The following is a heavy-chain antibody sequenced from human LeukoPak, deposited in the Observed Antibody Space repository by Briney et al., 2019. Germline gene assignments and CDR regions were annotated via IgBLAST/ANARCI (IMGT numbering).Heavy chain of an antibody. J-gene: IGHJ3*02. Sequence: GGSLRLSCAASGFTFSNAWMSWVRQAPGKGLEWVGRIKSKTDGGTTDYAAPVKGRFTISRDDSKNTLYLQMNSLKTEDTAVYYCARGQRWLQSVPAFDIWGQGTMVTVSS. CDR1: GFTFSNAW. D-gene: IGHD5-24*01. CDR2: IKSKTDGGTT. CDR3: ARGQRWLQSVPAFDI. V-gene: IGHV3-15*01.